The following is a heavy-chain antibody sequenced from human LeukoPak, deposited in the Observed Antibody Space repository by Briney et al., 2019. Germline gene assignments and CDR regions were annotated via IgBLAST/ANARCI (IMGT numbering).Heavy chain of an antibody. D-gene: IGHD3-16*01. CDR3: ARLFEQ. CDR1: GGSISNYY. V-gene: IGHV4-59*08. CDR2: IYYSGAT. J-gene: IGHJ4*02. Sequence: SETLSLTCTVSGGSISNYYWNWIRQPPGKGLEWIGYIYYSGATNYNPSLKSRLTISLDTSKNQFSLKLTSVTAADTALYYCARLFEQWGQGTLVTVSS.